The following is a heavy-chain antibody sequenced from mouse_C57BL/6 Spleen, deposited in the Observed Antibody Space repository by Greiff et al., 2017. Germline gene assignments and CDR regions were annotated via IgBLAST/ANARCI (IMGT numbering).Heavy chain of an antibody. Sequence: EVQLVESGAELVKPGASVKLSCTASGFNINDYYMHWVKQRPGQGLEWIGRIDPEDGETKYAPKFQGKATITADTSSNTAYLQLSSLTSEDTAVYYCARSAVHYAMDYWGQGTSVTVSS. V-gene: IGHV14-2*01. CDR1: GFNINDYY. CDR3: ARSAVHYAMDY. CDR2: IDPEDGET. J-gene: IGHJ4*01.